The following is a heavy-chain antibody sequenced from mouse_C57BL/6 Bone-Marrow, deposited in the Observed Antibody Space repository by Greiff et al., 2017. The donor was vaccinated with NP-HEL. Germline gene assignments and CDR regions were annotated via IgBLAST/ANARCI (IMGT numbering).Heavy chain of an antibody. D-gene: IGHD2-4*01. CDR2: IYPGSGNT. V-gene: IGHV1-76*01. CDR3: ARTCDYDYDGYFDV. Sequence: QVQLQQSGAELVRPGASVKLSCKASGYTFTDYYINWVKQRPGQGLEWIARIYPGSGNTYYNEKFKGKATLTAEKSSSTAYMQLSSLTSEDSAVYVCARTCDYDYDGYFDVGGTGTTVTVSS. CDR1: GYTFTDYY. J-gene: IGHJ1*03.